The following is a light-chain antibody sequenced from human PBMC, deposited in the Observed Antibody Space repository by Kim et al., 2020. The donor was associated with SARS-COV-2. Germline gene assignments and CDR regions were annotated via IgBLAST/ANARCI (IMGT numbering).Light chain of an antibody. CDR3: QQYNNWRT. J-gene: IGKJ1*01. V-gene: IGKV3-15*01. CDR2: GAS. Sequence: SVAPGESASPSCRASQSVSSNLAWYQQKPGQAPRLLIYGASTRVTGIPARFSGSGSGTEFTLTISSLQSEDFAVYYCQQYNNWRTFGQGTKVDIK. CDR1: QSVSSN.